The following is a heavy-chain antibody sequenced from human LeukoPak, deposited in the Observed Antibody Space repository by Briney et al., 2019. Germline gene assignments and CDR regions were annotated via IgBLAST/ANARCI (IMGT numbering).Heavy chain of an antibody. CDR2: ISHDGNNK. D-gene: IGHD1-26*01. J-gene: IGHJ4*02. V-gene: IGHV3-30-3*01. CDR3: ARDLNSGSYYYGYYFDY. Sequence: PGGSLRLSCAASGFTFSHYAVHWVRLAPGKGLEWVAVISHDGNNKYYADSVKGRFTISRDNPKNTLYLQMNSLRPEDTAVYYCARDLNSGSYYYGYYFDYWGQGTLVTVST. CDR1: GFTFSHYA.